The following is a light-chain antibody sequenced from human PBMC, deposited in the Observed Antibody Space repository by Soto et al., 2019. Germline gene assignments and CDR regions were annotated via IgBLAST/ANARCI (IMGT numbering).Light chain of an antibody. Sequence: EIVLTQSPGTLSLSPGERATLSCRASQSVSYYLAWYQQKPGQAPRLLIYGASSRATGIPDRFSGSGSGTDFTLTISRLEPEDFAVYYCQQYGSSPRTFGPGTKVDIK. J-gene: IGKJ3*01. V-gene: IGKV3-20*01. CDR3: QQYGSSPRT. CDR1: QSVSYY. CDR2: GAS.